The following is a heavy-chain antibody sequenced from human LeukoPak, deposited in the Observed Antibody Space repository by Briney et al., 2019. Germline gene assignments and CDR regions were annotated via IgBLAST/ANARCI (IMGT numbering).Heavy chain of an antibody. CDR2: IIAIFGTA. CDR3: ASGYYYDSSGYYWFDY. J-gene: IGHJ4*02. CDR1: GGTFSSYA. V-gene: IGHV1-69*05. D-gene: IGHD3-22*01. Sequence: ASVKVSCKASGGTFSSYAISWVRQAPGQGLEWMGGIIAIFGTANYAQKFQGRVTITTDESTSTAYMELSSLRSEDTAVYYCASGYYYDSSGYYWFDYWGQGTLVTVSS.